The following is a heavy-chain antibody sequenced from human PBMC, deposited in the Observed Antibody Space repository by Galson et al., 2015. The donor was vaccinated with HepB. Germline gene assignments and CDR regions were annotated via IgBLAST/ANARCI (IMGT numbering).Heavy chain of an antibody. J-gene: IGHJ4*02. CDR2: IWYDGSQK. V-gene: IGHV3-33*01. CDR1: GFPFSDYG. CDR3: VRDSGLYGLDV. Sequence: SLRLSCATSGFPFSDYGMHWVRQAPGKGLEWLAVIWYDGSQKFHEDSVEGRFTISRDNSKNMLFLQMDSLRVDDTAVYFCVRDSGLYGLDVWGQGALVTVSS. D-gene: IGHD6-19*01.